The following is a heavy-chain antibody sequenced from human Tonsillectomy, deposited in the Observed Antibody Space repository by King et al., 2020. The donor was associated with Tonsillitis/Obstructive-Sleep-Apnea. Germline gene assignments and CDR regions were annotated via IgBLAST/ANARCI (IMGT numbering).Heavy chain of an antibody. CDR3: ARSAPGTGNTPFEY. Sequence: VQLVGSGAEVKKPGESLKISCKGSGYRFTSHWIGWVRQMPGKGLEWMGIIYPSYSDTSYSPSFQGQVTLSAHKSIRTAPLQWSSLKASDTAIYYCARSAPGTGNTPFEYWGQGTLVTVSS. CDR1: GYRFTSHW. V-gene: IGHV5-51*01. CDR2: IYPSYSDT. D-gene: IGHD1-7*01. J-gene: IGHJ4*02.